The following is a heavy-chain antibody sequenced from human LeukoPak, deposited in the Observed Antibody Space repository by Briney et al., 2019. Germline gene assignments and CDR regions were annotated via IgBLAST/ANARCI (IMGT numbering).Heavy chain of an antibody. V-gene: IGHV3-23*01. CDR1: GFTFTKCA. CDR2: ITPTGDTA. Sequence: GGSLRLSCVASGFTFTKCAMSWIRQAPGKGLEWVAIITPTGDTAYYADSVKGRFTISRDNSRNTVYMQMDSLRAEDTAIYYCAGDRNSDWYSPLDYWGQGSQVTVSP. CDR3: AGDRNSDWYSPLDY. D-gene: IGHD6-19*01. J-gene: IGHJ4*02.